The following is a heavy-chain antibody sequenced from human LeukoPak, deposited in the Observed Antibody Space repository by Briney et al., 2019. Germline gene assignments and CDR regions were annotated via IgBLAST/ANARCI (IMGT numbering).Heavy chain of an antibody. D-gene: IGHD3-3*01. CDR2: IIPIFGTA. Sequence: GASVKVSCKASGYTFTSYAISWVRQAPGQGLEWMGGIIPIFGTANYAQKFQGRVTITADKSTSTAYMELSSLRSEDTAVYYCASPASLETSFGVAADAFDIWGQGTMVTVSS. CDR1: GYTFTSYA. V-gene: IGHV1-69*06. CDR3: ASPASLETSFGVAADAFDI. J-gene: IGHJ3*02.